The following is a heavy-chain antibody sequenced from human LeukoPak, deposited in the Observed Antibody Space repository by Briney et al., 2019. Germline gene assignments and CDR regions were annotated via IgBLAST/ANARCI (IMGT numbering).Heavy chain of an antibody. CDR1: GFTFSIYT. Sequence: PGGSLRLSCAASGFTFSIYTMNWVRQAPGKGLEWVSSISSSTSSIYYADSVKGRFTISRDNAMNSLFLQMNSLRAEDTAVYYCARYSFSRSFDYWGQGTLVTVSS. CDR3: ARYSFSRSFDY. CDR2: ISSSTSSI. D-gene: IGHD4-11*01. J-gene: IGHJ4*02. V-gene: IGHV3-21*01.